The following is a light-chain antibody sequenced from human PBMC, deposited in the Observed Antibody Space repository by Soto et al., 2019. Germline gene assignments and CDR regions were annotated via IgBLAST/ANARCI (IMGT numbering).Light chain of an antibody. Sequence: QSALTQPRSVSGSPGQSVTISCTGTSSDVGTYNYVSWYQQHPGKAHKLMIYDVSKRPSGVPDRFSGSKSGNTASLTISGLQAEDEADYYCCSYVGSYTFDVFGTGTKVTVL. CDR3: CSYVGSYTFDV. J-gene: IGLJ1*01. CDR1: SSDVGTYNY. V-gene: IGLV2-11*01. CDR2: DVS.